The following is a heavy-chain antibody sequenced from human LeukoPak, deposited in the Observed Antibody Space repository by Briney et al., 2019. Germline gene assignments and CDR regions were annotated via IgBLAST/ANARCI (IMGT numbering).Heavy chain of an antibody. CDR1: GFTFSSDA. Sequence: PGGSLRLSCAASGFTFSSDAMSWVRQAPGKGLEWVSAISGSGGSTYYADSVKGRFTISRDNSKNTLYLQMNSLRAEDTAVYYCAKDRDRYIAPDAFDIWGQGTMVTVSS. CDR3: AKDRDRYIAPDAFDI. V-gene: IGHV3-23*01. D-gene: IGHD6-13*01. J-gene: IGHJ3*02. CDR2: ISGSGGST.